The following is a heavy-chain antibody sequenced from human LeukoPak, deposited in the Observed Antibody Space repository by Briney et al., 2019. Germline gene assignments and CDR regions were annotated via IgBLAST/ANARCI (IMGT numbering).Heavy chain of an antibody. CDR1: GGSFSGYY. CDR2: INHSGST. Sequence: SETLSLTCAVYGGSFSGYYRSWIRQPPGKGLEWIGEINHSGSTNYNPSLKSRVTISVDTSKNQFSLKLSSVTAADTAVYYCARAGYNRWFDPWGQGTLVTVSS. CDR3: ARAGYNRWFDP. V-gene: IGHV4-34*01. J-gene: IGHJ5*02. D-gene: IGHD1-14*01.